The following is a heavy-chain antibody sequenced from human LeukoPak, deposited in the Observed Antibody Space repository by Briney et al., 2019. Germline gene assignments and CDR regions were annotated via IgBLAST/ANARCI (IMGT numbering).Heavy chain of an antibody. J-gene: IGHJ4*02. CDR3: ARGGEYSSAWELDY. V-gene: IGHV1-2*02. CDR2: INPNSGDT. CDR1: GYTFTGYY. Sequence: ASVKVSCKASGYTFTGYYMHWVRQAPGQGLEWMGWINPNSGDTNYAQKFQVRVTMTRDTSISTAYMELSRLTSEDTAVYYCARGGEYSSAWELDYWGQGTLVTVSS. D-gene: IGHD6-19*01.